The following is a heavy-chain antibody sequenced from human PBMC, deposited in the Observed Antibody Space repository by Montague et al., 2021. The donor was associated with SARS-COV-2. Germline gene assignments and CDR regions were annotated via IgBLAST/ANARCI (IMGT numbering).Heavy chain of an antibody. V-gene: IGHV4-38-2*02. CDR1: GYSISSGYY. D-gene: IGHD5-24*01. CDR3: ARDRTFRDGYLDAFEI. CDR2: IYHSGTT. J-gene: IGHJ3*02. Sequence: SETLSLTCTVSGYSISSGYYWGWIRKFPGKGLEWIGSIYHSGTTYYNPSLKSRVTISVDTSKNQFSLKMYSVTAADTAQCYCARDRTFRDGYLDAFEIWGQGTMVTVSS.